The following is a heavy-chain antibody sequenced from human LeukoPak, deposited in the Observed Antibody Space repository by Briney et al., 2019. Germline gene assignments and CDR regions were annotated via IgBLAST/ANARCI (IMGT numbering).Heavy chain of an antibody. CDR2: INQSGIEK. CDR1: GFTFSSHW. CDR3: ARDVGGFDP. J-gene: IGHJ5*02. Sequence: GGSLRLSCAASGFTFSSHWMSWVRRAPGKGLEWVANINQSGIEKYYVDSVKGRFTISRDNAKNSLYLQMNSLRAEDTAVYYCARDVGGFDPWGQGTLVTVSS. V-gene: IGHV3-7*01.